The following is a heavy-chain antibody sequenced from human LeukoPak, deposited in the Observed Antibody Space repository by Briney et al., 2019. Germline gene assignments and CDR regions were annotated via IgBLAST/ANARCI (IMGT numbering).Heavy chain of an antibody. D-gene: IGHD1-1*01. J-gene: IGHJ4*02. CDR1: GSTFTGYY. CDR2: INPNSGGT. CDR3: ARDDSVVQLGTFDY. V-gene: IGHV1-2*02. Sequence: ASVKVSCKASGSTFTGYYMHWVRQAPGQGLEWMGWINPNSGGTNYAQKFQGRGTMTRDTSISTAYMELSRLRSDDTAVYYCARDDSVVQLGTFDYWGQGTLVAVSS.